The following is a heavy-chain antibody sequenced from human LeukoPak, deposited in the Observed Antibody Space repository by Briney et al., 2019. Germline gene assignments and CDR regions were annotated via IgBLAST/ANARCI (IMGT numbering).Heavy chain of an antibody. D-gene: IGHD3-10*01. Sequence: SETLSLTCAVYGGSFSGYYWSWIRQPPGKGLEWIGEINHSGSTNYNPSLKSRVTISVDTSENQFSLKLSSVTAADTAVYYCARALYYYGSGSNLYNWFDPWGQGTLVTVSS. CDR2: INHSGST. V-gene: IGHV4-34*01. CDR3: ARALYYYGSGSNLYNWFDP. CDR1: GGSFSGYY. J-gene: IGHJ5*02.